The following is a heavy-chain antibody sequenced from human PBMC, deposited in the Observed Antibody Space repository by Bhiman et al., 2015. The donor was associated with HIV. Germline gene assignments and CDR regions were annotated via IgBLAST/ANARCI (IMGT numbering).Heavy chain of an antibody. CDR1: GFTFDDYG. Sequence: EVQLVESGGSVIRPGESLRLSCVASGFTFDDYGMSWVRQAPGKGLEWVSGIHWNGGSTGYADSVKGRFTISRDNAKNSLYLQMSSLRAEDTAVYYCAREFTGYSSSNFDYWGQGTLVTVSS. CDR2: IHWNGGST. D-gene: IGHD6-13*01. J-gene: IGHJ4*02. V-gene: IGHV3-20*04. CDR3: AREFTGYSSSNFDY.